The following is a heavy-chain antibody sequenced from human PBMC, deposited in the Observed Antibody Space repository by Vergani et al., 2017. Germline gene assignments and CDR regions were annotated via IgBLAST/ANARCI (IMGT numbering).Heavy chain of an antibody. V-gene: IGHV3-23*01. CDR2: ISGSGGST. Sequence: EVQLLESGGGLVQPGGSLRLSCAASGFTFSSYAMSWVRQAPGKGLEWVSAISGSGGSTYYADAVKGRFTISRDNSKNTLYLQMNSLRAEDTAVYYCAKDLGYDFWSGYSSGGSDYWGQGTLVTVSS. J-gene: IGHJ4*02. CDR1: GFTFSSYA. CDR3: AKDLGYDFWSGYSSGGSDY. D-gene: IGHD3-3*01.